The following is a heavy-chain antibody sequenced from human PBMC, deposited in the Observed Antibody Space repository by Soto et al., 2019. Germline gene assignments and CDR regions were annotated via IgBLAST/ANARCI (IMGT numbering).Heavy chain of an antibody. CDR1: GYIFVNYG. Sequence: QGQLVQSGDEVKKPGASVKVSCKATGYIFVNYGIAWVRQAPGQGLEWMGWISPYTGNTHSATKVQGRLTMTTDTSTSTAYMDLGSLPSDDTAVYYCVMVDNYVTPTPQDVWGQGTTVTVSS. CDR2: ISPYTGNT. V-gene: IGHV1-18*01. J-gene: IGHJ6*02. D-gene: IGHD3-16*01. CDR3: VMVDNYVTPTPQDV.